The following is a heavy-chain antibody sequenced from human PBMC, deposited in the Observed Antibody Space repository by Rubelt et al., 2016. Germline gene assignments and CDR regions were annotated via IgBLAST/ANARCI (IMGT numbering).Heavy chain of an antibody. CDR2: IYHSGST. J-gene: IGHJ4*02. Sequence: QVQLQQWGAGLLKPSETLSLTCAVYGGSFSGYYWGWIRQPPGKGLEWIGSIYHSGSTYYNPSLKSRVTFAVDTSKNQFSLKLSSVTAAATAVYYCAGDHSSGWYLEGFFDYWGQGTLVTVSS. V-gene: IGHV4-34*01. D-gene: IGHD6-19*01. CDR3: AGDHSSGWYLEGFFDY. CDR1: GGSFSGYY.